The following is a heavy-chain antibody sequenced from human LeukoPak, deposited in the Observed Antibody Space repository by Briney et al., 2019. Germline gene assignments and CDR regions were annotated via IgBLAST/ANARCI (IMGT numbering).Heavy chain of an antibody. V-gene: IGHV3-23*01. CDR1: AFAFSNYA. CDR2: ISESGGDT. D-gene: IGHD5-24*01. CDR3: AKQFVDI. J-gene: IGHJ5*02. Sequence: GGSLRLSCAASAFAFSNYAMNWVCQAPGKGLEWVSSISESGGDTSYADSVKGRFTISRDNSKNTLYLQMNSLRAEDTAVYYCAKQFVDIWGQGTLVTVSS.